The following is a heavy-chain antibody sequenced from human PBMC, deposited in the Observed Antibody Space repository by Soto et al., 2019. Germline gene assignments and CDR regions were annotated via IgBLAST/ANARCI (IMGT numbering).Heavy chain of an antibody. D-gene: IGHD3-3*02. V-gene: IGHV3-33*01. CDR1: AFSFTTYG. Sequence: QVQLLESGGGVVQPGRSLRLSCTVSAFSFTTYGMHWVRQAPGKGLEWVAIVWADGTTKYYADSVRDRFTISRDNSKNTLYLQMNSLRAEDTAVYYCVTGRPRAVSTFPLCEYWGQGTLVTVSS. CDR3: VTGRPRAVSTFPLCEY. CDR2: VWADGTTK. J-gene: IGHJ4*02.